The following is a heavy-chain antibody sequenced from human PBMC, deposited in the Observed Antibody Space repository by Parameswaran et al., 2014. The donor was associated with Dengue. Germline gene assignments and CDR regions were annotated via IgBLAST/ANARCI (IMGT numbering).Heavy chain of an antibody. Sequence: WVRQAPGQGLEWMGRINPNSGGTNYAQKFQGRVTMTRDTSISTAYMELSRLRSDDTAVYYCARGLVGATRGNWFDPWGQGTLVTVSS. J-gene: IGHJ5*02. V-gene: IGHV1-2*06. CDR3: ARGLVGATRGNWFDP. D-gene: IGHD1-26*01. CDR2: INPNSGGT.